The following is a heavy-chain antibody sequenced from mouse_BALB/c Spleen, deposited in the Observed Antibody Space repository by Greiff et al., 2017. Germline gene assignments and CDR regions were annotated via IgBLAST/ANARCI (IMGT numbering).Heavy chain of an antibody. V-gene: IGHV1S81*02. Sequence: VKLQQPGAELVKPGASVKLSCKASGYTFTSYWMHWVTQRPGQGLEWIGEINPSNGRTNYNEKFKSKATLTVDKSSSTAYMQRSSLTSEDSAVYYCARGIFITTVVYFDYGGQGTTLTVSS. CDR1: GYTFTSYW. D-gene: IGHD1-1*01. CDR2: INPSNGRT. J-gene: IGHJ2*01. CDR3: ARGIFITTVVYFDY.